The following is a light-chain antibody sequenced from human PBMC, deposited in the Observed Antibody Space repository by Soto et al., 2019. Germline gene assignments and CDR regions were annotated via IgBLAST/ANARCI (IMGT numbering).Light chain of an antibody. CDR3: QEYGSSLWT. V-gene: IGKV3-20*01. CDR2: GAS. CDR1: QSVSSNY. J-gene: IGKJ1*01. Sequence: IMLTQSPGTLSLSPGERATLSCRASQSVSSNYLAWYQQRPGQAPRLLIYGASSSATGIPDRFSGSGSVTDFNLTISRLEPEDVAVYYCQEYGSSLWTVGQGTKVDIQ.